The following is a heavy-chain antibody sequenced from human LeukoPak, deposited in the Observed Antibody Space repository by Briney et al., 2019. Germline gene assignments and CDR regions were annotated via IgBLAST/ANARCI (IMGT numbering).Heavy chain of an antibody. D-gene: IGHD5-12*01. CDR1: GGTFSSYA. CDR2: IIPIFGTA. Sequence: SVKVSCKASGGTFSSYAISWVRQAPGQGLEWMGGIIPIFGTANYAQKFQGRVTITADKSTSTAYMELSSLRSEDTAVYYCARGQRGYDYDYDYGMDVWGKGTTVTVSS. V-gene: IGHV1-69*06. CDR3: ARGQRGYDYDYDYGMDV. J-gene: IGHJ6*04.